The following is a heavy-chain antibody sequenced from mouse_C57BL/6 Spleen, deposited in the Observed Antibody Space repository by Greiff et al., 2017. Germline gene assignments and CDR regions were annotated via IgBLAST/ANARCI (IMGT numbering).Heavy chain of an antibody. Sequence: QLQQPGAELVKPGASVKMSCKASGYTFTSYWITWVKQRPGQGLEWIGDIYPGSGSTNYNEKFKSKATLTVDTSSSTAYMQLSSLTSEDSAVYYWARGGLFYYGSSYLYYAMDYWGQGTSVTVSS. V-gene: IGHV1-55*01. CDR2: IYPGSGST. CDR1: GYTFTSYW. D-gene: IGHD1-1*01. CDR3: ARGGLFYYGSSYLYYAMDY. J-gene: IGHJ4*01.